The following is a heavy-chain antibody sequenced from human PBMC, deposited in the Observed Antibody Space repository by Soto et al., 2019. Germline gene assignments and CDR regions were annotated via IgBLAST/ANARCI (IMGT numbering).Heavy chain of an antibody. Sequence: PSETLSLTCTVSGGSISSGGYYWSWIRQHPGKGLEWIGYIYYSGSTYYNPSLKSRVTISVDTSKNQFSLKLSSMTAADTAVYYCARFTGTTLIPAPFDYWGQGTLVTVSS. CDR2: IYYSGST. V-gene: IGHV4-31*03. CDR1: GGSISSGGYY. J-gene: IGHJ4*02. D-gene: IGHD1-7*01. CDR3: ARFTGTTLIPAPFDY.